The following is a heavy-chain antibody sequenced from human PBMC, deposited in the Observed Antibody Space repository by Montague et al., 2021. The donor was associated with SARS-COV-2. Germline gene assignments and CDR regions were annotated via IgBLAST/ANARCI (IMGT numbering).Heavy chain of an antibody. J-gene: IGHJ4*02. CDR2: IYYSGST. CDR1: GVSITTYH. CDR3: ARGGGDYGGNPFDY. D-gene: IGHD4-23*01. Sequence: SETLSLTCTVSGVSITTYHWSWIRQPPGKGLEWIEYIYYSGSTYYTPSLKSRVSSSVDASKNEFPLRLTSVSAADTAVYYCARGGGDYGGNPFDYWGQGTLVTVSS. V-gene: IGHV4-59*01.